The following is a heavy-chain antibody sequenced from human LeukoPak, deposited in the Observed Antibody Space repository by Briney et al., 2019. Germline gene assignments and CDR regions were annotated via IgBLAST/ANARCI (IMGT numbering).Heavy chain of an antibody. D-gene: IGHD3-3*01. CDR3: ARVRDFSFNWFDS. V-gene: IGHV4-61*02. CDR2: VYTSGST. Sequence: PSETLSLTCTVSGGSISSGDYYWSWIRQPAGKGLEWIGRVYTSGSTNYNPSLRSRVTISVDTSKNQFSLKLNSVTAADTAVYYCARVRDFSFNWFDSWGQGTLVTVSS. CDR1: GGSISSGDYY. J-gene: IGHJ5*01.